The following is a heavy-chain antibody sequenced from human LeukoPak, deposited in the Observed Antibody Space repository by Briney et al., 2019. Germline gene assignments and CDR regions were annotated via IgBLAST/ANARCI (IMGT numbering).Heavy chain of an antibody. D-gene: IGHD6-6*01. CDR1: GFTVSSNY. CDR2: IYSGGST. CDR3: ARDRYSSSPFDY. Sequence: SGGSLRLSCAASGFTVSSNYMSWVRQAPGKGLEWVSVIYSGGSTYYADSVKGRFTISRDNSKNTLYLQMNSLRAEDTAVYYCARDRYSSSPFDYWGQGTLVTVSS. V-gene: IGHV3-53*01. J-gene: IGHJ4*02.